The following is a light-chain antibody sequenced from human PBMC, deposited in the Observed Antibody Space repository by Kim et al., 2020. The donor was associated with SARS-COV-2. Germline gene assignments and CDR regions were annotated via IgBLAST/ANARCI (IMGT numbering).Light chain of an antibody. CDR1: TLRRNY. Sequence: ALGQTVRITCQGDTLRRNYASWYQQKPGQAPLLVIYGLNNRPSGIPDRFSGSSSGNTASLTITGAQGEDEADYYCNSRDSSADHMVFGGGTQLTVL. J-gene: IGLJ2*01. V-gene: IGLV3-19*01. CDR2: GLN. CDR3: NSRDSSADHMV.